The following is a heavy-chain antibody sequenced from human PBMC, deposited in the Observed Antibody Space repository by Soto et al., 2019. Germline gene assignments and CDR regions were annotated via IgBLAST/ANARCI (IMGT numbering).Heavy chain of an antibody. Sequence: KPSETLSLTCTVSGGSISSYYWSWIRQPPGKGLEWIGYIYYSGSTNYNPSLKSRVTISVDTSKNQFSLKLSSVTAADTAVYYCARGLVVTPSVTYFDYWGQGTLVTVSS. V-gene: IGHV4-59*01. CDR2: IYYSGST. J-gene: IGHJ4*02. CDR3: ARGLVVTPSVTYFDY. D-gene: IGHD2-21*02. CDR1: GGSISSYY.